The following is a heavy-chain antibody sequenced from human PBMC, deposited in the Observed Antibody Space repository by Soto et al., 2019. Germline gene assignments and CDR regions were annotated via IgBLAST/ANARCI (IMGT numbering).Heavy chain of an antibody. D-gene: IGHD2-2*01. Sequence: GESLKISCTCSRYSFTSYWIGWVRHMPGTGLEWMGIIYPDDSVTRYSPSFSGQVTISAEKSSRTAYLQWSSLKASDTAMYYCARQVVVVPAAIGFDPWGQGTLVTVSS. J-gene: IGHJ5*02. CDR2: IYPDDSVT. V-gene: IGHV5-51*01. CDR1: RYSFTSYW. CDR3: ARQVVVVPAAIGFDP.